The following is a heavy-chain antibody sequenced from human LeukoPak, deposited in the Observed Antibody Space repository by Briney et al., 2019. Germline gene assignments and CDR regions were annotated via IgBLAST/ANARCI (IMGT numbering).Heavy chain of an antibody. CDR1: GGTFSSYA. J-gene: IGHJ5*02. Sequence: SVKVSCEASGGTFSSYAISWVRQAPGQGLEWMGGIIPIFGTANYAQKFQGRVTITADESTSTAYMELSSLRSEDTAVYYCARGRIAAAHNWFDPWGQGTLVTVSS. CDR2: IIPIFGTA. D-gene: IGHD6-13*01. V-gene: IGHV1-69*13. CDR3: ARGRIAAAHNWFDP.